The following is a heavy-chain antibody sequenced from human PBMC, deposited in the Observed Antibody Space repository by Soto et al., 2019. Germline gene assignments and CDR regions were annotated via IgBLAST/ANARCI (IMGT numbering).Heavy chain of an antibody. Sequence: SETLSLTCTVSGGSFKGGSYSWSWIRQPPGKGLEWIGYVYHTGRTSYNPSLKSRVSISMDTSKSQFSLNLDSVTAADTAVYFCARDFAYFDSWGQGTLVTVSS. CDR3: ARDFAYFDS. D-gene: IGHD3-3*01. CDR2: VYHTGRT. J-gene: IGHJ4*02. CDR1: GGSFKGGSYS. V-gene: IGHV4-61*01.